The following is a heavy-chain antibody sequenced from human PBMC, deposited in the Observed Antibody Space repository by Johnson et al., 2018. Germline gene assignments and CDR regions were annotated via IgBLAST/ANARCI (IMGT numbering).Heavy chain of an antibody. V-gene: IGHV3-33*01. CDR3: ARGGYCGGDCYSRGNYYYGMDV. CDR2: IWHDGSNK. Sequence: VQLVESGGGVVQPGRSLRLSCAASGFTFSSYGMHWVRQAPGKGLEWVAVIWHDGSNKYYADSVKGRFTIPRDNSKNTRYLQMNSLRAEDTDVYYCARGGYCGGDCYSRGNYYYGMDVWGQGTTVTVSS. J-gene: IGHJ6*02. D-gene: IGHD2-21*02. CDR1: GFTFSSYG.